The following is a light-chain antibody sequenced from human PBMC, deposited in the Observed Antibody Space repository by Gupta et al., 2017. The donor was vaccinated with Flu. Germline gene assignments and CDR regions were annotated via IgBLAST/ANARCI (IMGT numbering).Light chain of an antibody. Sequence: HSVLTQPPSFSGAPGPRVTISCPGSSTNIGAGYDVHWYQHFPGTAPKLLIYANTNRPSGVPDRFSGSKSGTSGSLTITGLQAEDEADYYCQSFDSNLGPVVFGGGTTLTVL. CDR3: QSFDSNLGPVV. CDR1: STNIGAGYD. V-gene: IGLV1-40*01. J-gene: IGLJ3*02. CDR2: ANT.